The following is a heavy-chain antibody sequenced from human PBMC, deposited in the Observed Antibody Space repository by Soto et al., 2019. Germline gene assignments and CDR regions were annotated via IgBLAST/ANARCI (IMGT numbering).Heavy chain of an antibody. CDR2: ISRDGTNK. CDR3: ARSRSGAVADSFDF. D-gene: IGHD3-10*01. CDR1: VFTFSRYA. V-gene: IGHV3-30*04. Sequence: PGWSLRLSCASSVFTFSRYAIHWVRQAPGKGLEWVAVISRDGTNKYYVDSVKGRFTISRDNSRNTLYLQMNSLRHEDAAVYYCARSRSGAVADSFDFWGQGTLVTVSS. J-gene: IGHJ4*02.